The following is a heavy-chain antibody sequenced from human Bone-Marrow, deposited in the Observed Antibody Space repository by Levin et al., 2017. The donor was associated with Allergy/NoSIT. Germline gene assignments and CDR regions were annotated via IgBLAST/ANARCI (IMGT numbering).Heavy chain of an antibody. D-gene: IGHD6-13*01. CDR2: IYSSGST. V-gene: IGHV3-66*01. J-gene: IGHJ4*02. CDR3: ARGIGRSWSLDN. Sequence: GGSLRLSCAVSGFTVSSDYMSWVRQAPGKGLEWVSLIYSSGSTNYADSAKGRFTLSRDTSKNTLYLQMSSLRVEDTAVYHCARGIGRSWSLDNWGQGTLVTVSS. CDR1: GFTVSSDY.